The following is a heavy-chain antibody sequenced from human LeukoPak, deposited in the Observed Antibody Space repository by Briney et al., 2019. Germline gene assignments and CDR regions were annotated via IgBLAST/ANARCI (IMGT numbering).Heavy chain of an antibody. CDR2: ISAYNGNT. Sequence: ASVTVSFKASGYTFTIYGISWVRRAPGQGLEWMGWISAYNGNTNYAQKLQGRVTMTTDTSTSTAYMELRSLRSDDTAVYYCARDPVDRYCDYWGQGTLVTVSS. CDR1: GYTFTIYG. J-gene: IGHJ4*02. CDR3: ARDPVDRYCDY. V-gene: IGHV1-18*01.